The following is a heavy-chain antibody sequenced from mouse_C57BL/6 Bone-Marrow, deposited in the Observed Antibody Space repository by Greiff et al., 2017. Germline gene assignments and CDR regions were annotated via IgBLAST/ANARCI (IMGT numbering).Heavy chain of an antibody. V-gene: IGHV1-64*01. CDR1: GYTFTSYW. D-gene: IGHD2-2*01. CDR3: ARGTLWLRRYAMDY. Sequence: VQLQQPGAELVKPGASVKLSCKASGYTFTSYWMHWVKQRPGQGLEWIGMIHPNSGSTNYNEKFKSKATLTVDKSSSTAYMQLSSLTSEDSAVYYCARGTLWLRRYAMDYWGQGTSVTVSS. CDR2: IHPNSGST. J-gene: IGHJ4*01.